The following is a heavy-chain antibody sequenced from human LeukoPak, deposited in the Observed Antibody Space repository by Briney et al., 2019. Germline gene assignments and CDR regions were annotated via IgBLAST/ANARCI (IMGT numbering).Heavy chain of an antibody. CDR1: GGSISSYY. Sequence: SETLSLTCTVSGGSISSYYWSWIRQPAGKGLEWIGRIYTSGSTNYNPSLKSRVTISVDTSKNQFSLKLSSVTAADTAVYYCARGLLVLWFGELLSKPYFDYWGQGTLVTVSS. J-gene: IGHJ4*02. V-gene: IGHV4-4*07. CDR2: IYTSGST. D-gene: IGHD3-10*01. CDR3: ARGLLVLWFGELLSKPYFDY.